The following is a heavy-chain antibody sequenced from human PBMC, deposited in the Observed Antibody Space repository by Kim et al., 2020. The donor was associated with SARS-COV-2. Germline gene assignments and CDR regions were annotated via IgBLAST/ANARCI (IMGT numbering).Heavy chain of an antibody. CDR3: ARAKYGYSGYDQGDQPLLFAFDI. D-gene: IGHD5-12*01. V-gene: IGHV4-31*03. J-gene: IGHJ3*02. CDR1: GGSISSGGYY. Sequence: SETLSLTCTVSGGSISSGGYYWSWIRQHPGKGLEWIGYIYYSGSTYYNPSLKSRVTISVDTSKNQFSLKLSSVTAADTAVYYCARAKYGYSGYDQGDQPLLFAFDIWGQGTMVTVSS. CDR2: IYYSGST.